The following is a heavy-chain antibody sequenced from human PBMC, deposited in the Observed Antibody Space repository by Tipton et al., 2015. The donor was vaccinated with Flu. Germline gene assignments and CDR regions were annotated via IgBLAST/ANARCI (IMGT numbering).Heavy chain of an antibody. D-gene: IGHD3-10*01. Sequence: TLSLICAVSGYSISTGYYWGWIRQPPGKGLEWIGSISHSGSTYYKPSLKSRVTISLDTFQNQFSLKLNSVTAADTAAYYCSRSTYYYGSGSSDYWGQGTLVTVSS. CDR1: GYSISTGYY. V-gene: IGHV4-38-2*01. CDR3: SRSTYYYGSGSSDY. CDR2: ISHSGST. J-gene: IGHJ4*02.